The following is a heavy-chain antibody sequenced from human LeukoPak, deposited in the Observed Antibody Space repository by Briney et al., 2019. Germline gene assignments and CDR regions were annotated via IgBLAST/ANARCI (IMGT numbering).Heavy chain of an antibody. CDR3: ARDKNVAGPIFDY. Sequence: SETLSLTCTVSGGSISSSSYYWGWIRQPPGKGLEWIGSIYYSGSIYYNPSLKSRVTISVDTSKNQFSLKLSSVTAADTAVYYCARDKNVAGPIFDYWGQGTLVTVSS. CDR1: GGSISSSSYY. CDR2: IYYSGSI. V-gene: IGHV4-39*07. D-gene: IGHD6-13*01. J-gene: IGHJ4*02.